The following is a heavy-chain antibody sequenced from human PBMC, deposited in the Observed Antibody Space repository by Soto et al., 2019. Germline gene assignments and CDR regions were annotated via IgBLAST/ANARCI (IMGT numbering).Heavy chain of an antibody. V-gene: IGHV3-23*01. CDR2: ILSSGGDT. J-gene: IGHJ6*02. CDR3: ATHGPFYYYAMGV. CDR1: GFTFSTYA. D-gene: IGHD2-8*01. Sequence: GGSLRLSCAASGFTFSTYAMTWVRRAPGKGLEWVSTILSSGGDTYYADSVKGRFTISRDDSKNSLYLQMNSLKTEDTAVYYCATHGPFYYYAMGVWGQGTTVTVSS.